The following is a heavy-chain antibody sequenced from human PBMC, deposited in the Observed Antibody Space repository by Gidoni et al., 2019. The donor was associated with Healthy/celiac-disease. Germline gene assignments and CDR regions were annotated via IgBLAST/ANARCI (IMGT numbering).Heavy chain of an antibody. CDR1: GYSISSGYY. CDR3: ARDLDIVVVPAAKAYYYYGMDV. D-gene: IGHD2-2*01. Sequence: QVQLQESGPGLVKPSETLSLTCTVSGYSISSGYYWGWIRQPPGKGLEWIGSIYHSGSTYYNPSIKRRVTISVDTSKNQFSLKLSSVTAADTAVYYCARDLDIVVVPAAKAYYYYGMDVWGQGTTVTVSS. J-gene: IGHJ6*02. V-gene: IGHV4-38-2*02. CDR2: IYHSGST.